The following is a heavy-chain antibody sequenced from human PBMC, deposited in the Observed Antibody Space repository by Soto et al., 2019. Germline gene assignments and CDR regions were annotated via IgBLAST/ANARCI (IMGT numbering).Heavy chain of an antibody. J-gene: IGHJ6*02. CDR2: IYTSGST. CDR3: ARFPYYDFWSGYGMDV. CDR1: GGSISSYC. Sequence: SETLSLTCTVSGGSISSYCWSWIRQPAGKGLEWIGRIYTSGSTNYNPSLKSRVTMSVDTSKNQFSLKLSSVTAADTAVYYCARFPYYDFWSGYGMDVWGQGTTVTVSS. D-gene: IGHD3-3*01. V-gene: IGHV4-4*07.